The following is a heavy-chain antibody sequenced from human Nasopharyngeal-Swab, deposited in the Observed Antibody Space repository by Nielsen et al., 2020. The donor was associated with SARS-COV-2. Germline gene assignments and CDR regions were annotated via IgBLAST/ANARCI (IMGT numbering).Heavy chain of an antibody. V-gene: IGHV1-18*01. CDR1: GYTFTSYG. Sequence: ASVQVSCKASGYTFTSYGISWVRQAPGQGLEWMGWISAYNGNTNYAQKFQGRVTMTEDTSTDTAYMELSSLTSEDTAVYYCTTVAGSYGRFDYWGQGTLVTVSS. CDR3: TTVAGSYGRFDY. D-gene: IGHD1-26*01. J-gene: IGHJ4*02. CDR2: ISAYNGNT.